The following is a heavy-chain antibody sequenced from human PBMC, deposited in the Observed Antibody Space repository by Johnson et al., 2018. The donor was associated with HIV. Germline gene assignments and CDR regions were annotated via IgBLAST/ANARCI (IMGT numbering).Heavy chain of an antibody. CDR2: ISYDGGIK. D-gene: IGHD2-21*01. CDR3: ARVPEGDDDAFDI. J-gene: IGHJ3*02. Sequence: VQLVESGGGVVQPGRSLRLSCAASGFTFSSYAMHWVRQAPGKGLEWVAVISYDGGIKHYADSVKGRFTISRDNAKNSLYLQMNSLRAEDTAVYYCARVPEGDDDAFDIWGQGTMVTVSS. V-gene: IGHV3-30-3*01. CDR1: GFTFSSYA.